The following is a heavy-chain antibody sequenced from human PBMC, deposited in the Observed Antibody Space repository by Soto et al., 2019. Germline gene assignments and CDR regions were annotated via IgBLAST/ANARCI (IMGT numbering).Heavy chain of an antibody. V-gene: IGHV4-31*03. CDR1: GGSINSGGSY. D-gene: IGHD1-26*01. CDR3: ASESDSGSHYFDY. Sequence: QVQLQESGPGLVKPSQTLSLTCTVSGGSINSGGSYWSWVRQHPGKGLEWIGYIYYSGSTYYNPYLKTRVTISIDTSKNQFSLNLTSVTAADTAVYYCASESDSGSHYFDYWGQGTLVTVSS. J-gene: IGHJ4*02. CDR2: IYYSGST.